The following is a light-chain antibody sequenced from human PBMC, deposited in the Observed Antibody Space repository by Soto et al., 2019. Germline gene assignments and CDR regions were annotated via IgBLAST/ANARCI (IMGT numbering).Light chain of an antibody. CDR1: QYANTY. CDR3: QQRNSWPYT. V-gene: IGKV3-11*01. Sequence: EIVLTQSPATLSLSPGEGATLSCRASQYANTYLAWYQQKPGQAPRLLIHDASYRATGIPARFSGSGSGTDFTLTISNLEPEDFAVYYWQQRNSWPYTFGQWTKLEIK. CDR2: DAS. J-gene: IGKJ2*01.